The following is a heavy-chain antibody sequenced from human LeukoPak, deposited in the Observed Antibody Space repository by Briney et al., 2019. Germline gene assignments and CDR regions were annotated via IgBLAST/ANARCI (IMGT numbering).Heavy chain of an antibody. CDR2: ISWNSGSI. J-gene: IGHJ4*02. D-gene: IGHD6-6*01. CDR3: ARGFYSSSSSPDY. Sequence: GGSLRLSCAASGFTFDDYAMHWVRQAPGKGLEWVSGISWNSGSIGYADSVKGRFTISRDNAKNSLYLQMNSLRAEDTAVYYCARGFYSSSSSPDYWGQGTLVTVSS. CDR1: GFTFDDYA. V-gene: IGHV3-9*01.